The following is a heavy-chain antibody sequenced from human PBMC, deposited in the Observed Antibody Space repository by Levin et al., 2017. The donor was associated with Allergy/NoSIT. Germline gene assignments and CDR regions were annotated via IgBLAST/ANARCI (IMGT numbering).Heavy chain of an antibody. Sequence: LRLSCVVSGDSISGGGYSWTWLRQPPGKALEWIGYIYASGSTYSNPSFTSRVTISLDRSKNQFSLKLSSVTAADTAVYYCARDPGYSGYVGPFDIWGQGTAVTVSS. CDR2: IYASGST. V-gene: IGHV4-30-2*01. J-gene: IGHJ3*02. CDR3: ARDPGYSGYVGPFDI. D-gene: IGHD5-12*01. CDR1: GDSISGGGYS.